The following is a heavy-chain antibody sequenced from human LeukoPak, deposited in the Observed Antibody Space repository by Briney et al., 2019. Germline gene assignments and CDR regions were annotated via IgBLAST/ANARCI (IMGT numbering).Heavy chain of an antibody. V-gene: IGHV4-34*01. Sequence: PSETLSLTCAVYGGSFSGYYWSWIRQPPGKGLEWIGEINHSGSTNYNPSLKSRVTISVDTSKNQFSLKLSSVTAADTAVYYCARGVGALFDYWGQGTLVTVSS. CDR3: ARGVGALFDY. CDR1: GGSFSGYY. D-gene: IGHD1-26*01. CDR2: INHSGST. J-gene: IGHJ4*02.